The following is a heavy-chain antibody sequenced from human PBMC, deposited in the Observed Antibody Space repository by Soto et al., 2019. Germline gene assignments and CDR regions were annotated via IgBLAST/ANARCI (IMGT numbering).Heavy chain of an antibody. CDR3: ARDQKNYDFWSGYYDNYYGMDV. CDR1: GFTFSSYG. D-gene: IGHD3-3*01. Sequence: GGSLRLSCAESGFTFSSYGMHWVRQAPGKGLEWVAVIWYDGSNKYYADSVKGRFTISRDNSKNTLYLQMNSLRAEDTAVYYCARDQKNYDFWSGYYDNYYGMDVWGQGTTVTVSS. V-gene: IGHV3-33*01. J-gene: IGHJ6*02. CDR2: IWYDGSNK.